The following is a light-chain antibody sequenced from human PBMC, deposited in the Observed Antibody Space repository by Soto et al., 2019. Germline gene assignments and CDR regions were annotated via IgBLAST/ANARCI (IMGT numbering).Light chain of an antibody. J-gene: IGLJ2*01. Sequence: QSALTQPASVSGSPGQSITISCTGTSSDVGGSNYVSWYQQHPGKAPKLMIYDVSNRPSGVSNRFSGSKSGNTASLTISGLQAEDEADYYCSSYTSSSTGVFGGGTQLTVL. CDR1: SSDVGGSNY. CDR2: DVS. CDR3: SSYTSSSTGV. V-gene: IGLV2-14*01.